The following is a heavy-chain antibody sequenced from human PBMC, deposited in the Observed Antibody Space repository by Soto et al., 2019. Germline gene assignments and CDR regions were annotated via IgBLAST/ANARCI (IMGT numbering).Heavy chain of an antibody. CDR3: ARDGIYDFDY. Sequence: GGSLRLSCTASGFTFSNYAMTWVRQAPGKGLGWVSVIGYSGGDPRYAESVKGRFTISRDNSKNTLFLQMDSLRAEDTAMYYCARDGIYDFDYWGQGTLVTVSS. V-gene: IGHV3-23*01. D-gene: IGHD5-12*01. CDR1: GFTFSNYA. CDR2: IGYSGGDP. J-gene: IGHJ4*02.